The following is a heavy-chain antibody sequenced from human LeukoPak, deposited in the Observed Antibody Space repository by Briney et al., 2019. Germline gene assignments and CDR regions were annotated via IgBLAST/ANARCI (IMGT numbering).Heavy chain of an antibody. CDR2: ISAYNGNT. Sequence: ASVKVSCKASGYTFTSYGISWVRHAPGQGLEWMGWISAYNGNTNYAQKLQGRVTMTTDTSTSTAYMELRSLRSDDTAVYYCARGGENYGDYGRAFDIWGQGTMVTVSS. CDR1: GYTFTSYG. J-gene: IGHJ3*02. D-gene: IGHD4-17*01. V-gene: IGHV1-18*01. CDR3: ARGGENYGDYGRAFDI.